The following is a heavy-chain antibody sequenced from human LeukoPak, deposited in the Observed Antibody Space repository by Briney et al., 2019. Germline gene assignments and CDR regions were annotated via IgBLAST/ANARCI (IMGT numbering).Heavy chain of an antibody. D-gene: IGHD2-2*01. CDR1: GGSISSGDYY. J-gene: IGHJ5*02. V-gene: IGHV4-30-4*01. Sequence: PSQTLSLTCTVSGGSISSGDYYWSWIRQPPGKGLEWIGYIYYSGSTYYNPSLKSPVTISVDTSKNQFSLKLSSVTAAGTAVYYCARGGYCSSTSCYYGWFDPWGQGTLVTVSS. CDR2: IYYSGST. CDR3: ARGGYCSSTSCYYGWFDP.